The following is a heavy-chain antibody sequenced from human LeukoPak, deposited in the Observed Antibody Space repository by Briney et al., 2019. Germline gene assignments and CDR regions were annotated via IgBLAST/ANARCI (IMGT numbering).Heavy chain of an antibody. CDR3: ASVNSGFDSLHH. Sequence: ASVKVSCKASGYNFINYHINWVRQAPGQGLEWMGWMNPDSYGAGYAQKFQGRVIMTRNTSTSTAHMELTNLSSEDTAVYYCASVNSGFDSLHHWGQGTLVTVSS. CDR2: MNPDSYGA. J-gene: IGHJ5*02. V-gene: IGHV1-8*01. D-gene: IGHD5-12*01. CDR1: GYNFINYH.